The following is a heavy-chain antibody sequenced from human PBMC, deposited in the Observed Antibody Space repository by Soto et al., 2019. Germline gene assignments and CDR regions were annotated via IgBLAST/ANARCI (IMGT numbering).Heavy chain of an antibody. J-gene: IGHJ6*02. CDR2: IWYDGSNK. D-gene: IGHD3-3*01. CDR3: ARGVLRFLEDVPYYYYYYGMDV. V-gene: IGHV3-33*01. Sequence: GGSLRLSCAASGFTFSSYGMHWVRQAPGKGLEWVAVIWYDGSNKYYADSVKGRFTISRDNSKNTLYLQMNSLRAEDTAVYYCARGVLRFLEDVPYYYYYYGMDVWGQGTTVTVSS. CDR1: GFTFSSYG.